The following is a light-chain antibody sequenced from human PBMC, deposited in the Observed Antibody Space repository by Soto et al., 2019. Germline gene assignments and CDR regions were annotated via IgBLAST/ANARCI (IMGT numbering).Light chain of an antibody. CDR2: AAS. V-gene: IGKV3D-20*02. J-gene: IGKJ2*01. Sequence: EIVLTQSPDTLSLSPGERVTLSCRASQILSSNYLAWYQQRPGQTPRLLIYAASTRATGVPDRFSGSGSGTDFTLTISRLEPEDFAIYYCQQRASWPPFTFGQGTKLEV. CDR1: QILSSNY. CDR3: QQRASWPPFT.